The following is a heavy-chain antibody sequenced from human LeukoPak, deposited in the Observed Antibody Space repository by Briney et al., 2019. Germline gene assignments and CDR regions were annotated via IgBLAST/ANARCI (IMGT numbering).Heavy chain of an antibody. D-gene: IGHD5-12*01. CDR1: GYSISSGYY. CDR3: ARGAIVATIGEDFDY. J-gene: IGHJ4*02. CDR2: IYHSGST. Sequence: SETLSLTCTVSGYSISSGYYWGWIRQPPGKGLEWIGSIYHSGSTYYNPSLKSRVTISVDTSKNQFSLKLSSVTAADTAVYYCARGAIVATIGEDFDYWGQGTLVTVSS. V-gene: IGHV4-38-2*02.